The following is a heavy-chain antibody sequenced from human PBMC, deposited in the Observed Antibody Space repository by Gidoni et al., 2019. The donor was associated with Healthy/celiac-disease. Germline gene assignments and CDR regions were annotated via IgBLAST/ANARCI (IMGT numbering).Heavy chain of an antibody. CDR2: IYYSGST. V-gene: IGHV4-59*08. CDR3: ARHPPIYGGNVVENWFDP. J-gene: IGHJ5*02. CDR1: GGSITSYY. Sequence: QVQLQESGPGLVKPSETLSLTCTASGGSITSYYWSWIRQPPGKGLEWIGYIYYSGSTNYNPSLKSRVTISVDTSKNQFSLKLSSVTAADTAVYYCARHPPIYGGNVVENWFDPWGQGTLVTVSS. D-gene: IGHD2-15*01.